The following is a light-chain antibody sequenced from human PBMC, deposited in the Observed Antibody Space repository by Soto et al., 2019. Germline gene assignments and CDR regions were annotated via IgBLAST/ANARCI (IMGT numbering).Light chain of an antibody. CDR2: AAS. CDR1: QIITTY. V-gene: IGKV1-39*01. J-gene: IGKJ2*02. CDR3: QQGYSPPRT. Sequence: DIQMTQSPPSLSASLGDRVTITCRASQIITTYLHWYQQKPGTPPKLLIYAASTLQSGVPSRFSGGGSGTDFTLTIDNLQPEDFATYFCQQGYSPPRTFGQGTRLEI.